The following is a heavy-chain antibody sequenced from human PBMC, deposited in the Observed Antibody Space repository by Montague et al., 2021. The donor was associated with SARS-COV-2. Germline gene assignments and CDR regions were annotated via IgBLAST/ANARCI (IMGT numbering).Heavy chain of an antibody. D-gene: IGHD2-8*01. V-gene: IGHV4-39*07. Sequence: SETLSLTCSVHGGSISSGSYYWAWMRQPPGKGLEWLGSIYFTGGSSPNQSLKSRATLSIDRSKNQFYLNLSSVTAADTAVYYCVRAMVWPGDWFDPWGQGIQVTVSS. CDR2: IYFTGGS. CDR1: GGSISSGSYY. CDR3: VRAMVWPGDWFDP. J-gene: IGHJ5*02.